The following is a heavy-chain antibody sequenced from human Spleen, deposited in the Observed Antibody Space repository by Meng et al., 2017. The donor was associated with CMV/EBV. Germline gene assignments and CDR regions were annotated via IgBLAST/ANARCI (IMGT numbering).Heavy chain of an antibody. J-gene: IGHJ6*02. D-gene: IGHD1-7*01. CDR2: IYYSGST. CDR1: GGSIRSYY. V-gene: IGHV4-59*01. Sequence: SETLSLTCTVSGGSIRSYYWSWIRQPPGKGLEWIRYIYYSGSTNYNPSLKSRVTISVDTSKNQFSLKLSSVTAADTAVYYCARWELRNYYYGMDVWGQGTTVTVSS. CDR3: ARWELRNYYYGMDV.